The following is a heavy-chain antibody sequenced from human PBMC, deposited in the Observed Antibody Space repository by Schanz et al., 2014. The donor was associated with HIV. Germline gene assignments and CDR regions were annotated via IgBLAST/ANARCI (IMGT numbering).Heavy chain of an antibody. D-gene: IGHD6-6*01. CDR1: GYVFPDYG. J-gene: IGHJ6*02. CDR2: IIPTFGIA. CDR3: AREPSFSGLDV. Sequence: QVQLIQSGPEVKQPGASVKVSCEASGYVFPDYGISWVRQAPGQGLEWMGGIIPTFGIANYAPKFQGRITITADESTSTAYLELRSLRPEDTAVYYCAREPSFSGLDVWGQGTTVIVSS. V-gene: IGHV1-69*01.